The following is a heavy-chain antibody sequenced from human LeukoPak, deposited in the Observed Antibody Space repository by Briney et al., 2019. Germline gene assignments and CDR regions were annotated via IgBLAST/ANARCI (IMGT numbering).Heavy chain of an antibody. Sequence: SETLSLTCTVSGGSISSYYWSWIRQPPGKGLEWIGYIYSSGSTNYNPSLKSRVTISLDTSKSQFSLKLTSVSAADTAVYYCARGEVVRGDNWFDPWGQGTLVTVSS. CDR1: GGSISSYY. CDR2: IYSSGST. D-gene: IGHD4-23*01. J-gene: IGHJ5*02. CDR3: ARGEVVRGDNWFDP. V-gene: IGHV4-59*01.